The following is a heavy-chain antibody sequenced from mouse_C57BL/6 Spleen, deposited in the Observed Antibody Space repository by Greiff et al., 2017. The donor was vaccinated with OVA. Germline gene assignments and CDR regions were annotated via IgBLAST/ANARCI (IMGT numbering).Heavy chain of an antibody. J-gene: IGHJ2*01. D-gene: IGHD1-1*01. CDR3: TREQDYGSSRRDYFDY. V-gene: IGHV5-9-1*02. Sequence: EVKLVESGEGLVKPGGSLKLSCAASGFTFSSYAMSWVRQTPEKRLEWVAYISSGGDYIYYAATVKGRFTISRDNARNTLYLQMSSLKSEDTAMYYCTREQDYGSSRRDYFDYWGQGTTLTVSS. CDR1: GFTFSSYA. CDR2: ISSGGDYI.